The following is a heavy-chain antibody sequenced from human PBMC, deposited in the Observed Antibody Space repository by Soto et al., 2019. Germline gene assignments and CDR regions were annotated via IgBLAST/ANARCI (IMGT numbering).Heavy chain of an antibody. J-gene: IGHJ3*02. CDR1: GYPVTAYY. V-gene: IGHV1-2*01. CDR3: ARGGGVGVAGSAAFDM. CDR2: INPATGAA. D-gene: IGHD3-3*01. Sequence: QLHLVQSGAVVKKPGASVTVSCSASGYPVTAYYMHWVRQAPGRGLEWMGGINPATGAAKYTQTFRGRGRPARDTSHTPVLLGLGGLPSEDTAVFYWARGGGVGVAGSAAFDMWGQGTLVTVSS.